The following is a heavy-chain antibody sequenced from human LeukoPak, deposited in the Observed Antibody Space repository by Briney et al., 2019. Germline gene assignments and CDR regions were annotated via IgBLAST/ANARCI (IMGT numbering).Heavy chain of an antibody. CDR3: AKYIRLVHYYMDV. CDR1: GGSFESKY. Sequence: PSETLSLTCSVSGGSFESKYWSWLRQPPGKGLEGIGYIYSRGITNFNPSLRSRVAMSIDTSKNQFSLKVYSVTAAHTAVYYCAKYIRLVHYYMDVWGKGTTVIVSS. J-gene: IGHJ6*03. V-gene: IGHV4-4*09. CDR2: IYSRGIT. D-gene: IGHD6-6*01.